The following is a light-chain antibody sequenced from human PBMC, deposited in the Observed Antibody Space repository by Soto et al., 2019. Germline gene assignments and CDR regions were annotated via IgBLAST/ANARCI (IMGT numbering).Light chain of an antibody. CDR1: QSIAGY. CDR2: SAS. V-gene: IGKV1-39*01. CDR3: QQSFSVPIT. Sequence: DIQMTQSPSSLSASVGDRVTITCRASQSIAGYLSWYQQRPGKAPKFLIYSASSLQRGVPSRFSGSGSGTDFSLTINGLQPEDFATYCCQQSFSVPITFGQGTQLEIK. J-gene: IGKJ5*01.